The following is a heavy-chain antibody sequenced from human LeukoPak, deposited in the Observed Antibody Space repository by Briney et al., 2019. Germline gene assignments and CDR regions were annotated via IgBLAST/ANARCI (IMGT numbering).Heavy chain of an antibody. CDR1: GFTFSSYW. V-gene: IGHV3-74*03. CDR2: LNSDGSST. D-gene: IGHD1-7*01. Sequence: GGSLSLSCAASGFTFSSYWMHWVRQAPGKGLVWVSCLNSDGSSTKYADSVRGRFTISRDNAKNTLYLQMSSLRAEDTAVYYCATGNSHAFDIWGQGTMVTVSS. CDR3: ATGNSHAFDI. J-gene: IGHJ3*02.